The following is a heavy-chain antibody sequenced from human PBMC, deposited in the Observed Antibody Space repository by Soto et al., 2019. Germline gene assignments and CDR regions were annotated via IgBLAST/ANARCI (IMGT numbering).Heavy chain of an antibody. V-gene: IGHV3-7*01. J-gene: IGHJ4*02. CDR3: AVRGGSSSLDY. D-gene: IGHD2-15*01. Sequence: VQLVESGGGLVQPGGSLRLSCAASGFTFSTYWMSWVRQAPGKGLEWVANIEQDGSAEYYVDSVKGRFTISRDNAKNSLYLQMNSLRAEDTAVFYCAVRGGSSSLDYWGQGTLVTVSS. CDR2: IEQDGSAE. CDR1: GFTFSTYW.